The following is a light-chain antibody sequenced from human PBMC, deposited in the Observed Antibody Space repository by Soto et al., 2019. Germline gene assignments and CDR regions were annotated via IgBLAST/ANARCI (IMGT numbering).Light chain of an antibody. CDR3: QQYENIPT. J-gene: IGKJ5*01. Sequence: DIQITQSPSARSASVGDRVTITCQASQNINNYLNWYKQKPGRAPKLLIYDASNLGAGVPSRLRGSGSGTDFTFTISSMKPEDTATYYCQQYENIPTFGHGTRLEIK. CDR2: DAS. V-gene: IGKV1-33*01. CDR1: QNINNY.